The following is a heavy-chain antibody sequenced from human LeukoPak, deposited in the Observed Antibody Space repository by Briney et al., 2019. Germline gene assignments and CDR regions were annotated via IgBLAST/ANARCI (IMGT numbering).Heavy chain of an antibody. J-gene: IGHJ6*02. D-gene: IGHD3-3*01. V-gene: IGHV3-21*01. CDR3: ARSYDFWSGDNYYYYGMDV. Sequence: GGSLRLSCAASGFTFSSYGMNWVRQAPGKGLEWVSSISSSSSYIYYADSVKGRFTISRDNAKNSLYLQMNSLRAEDTAVYYCARSYDFWSGDNYYYYGMDVWGQGTTVTVSS. CDR2: ISSSSSYI. CDR1: GFTFSSYG.